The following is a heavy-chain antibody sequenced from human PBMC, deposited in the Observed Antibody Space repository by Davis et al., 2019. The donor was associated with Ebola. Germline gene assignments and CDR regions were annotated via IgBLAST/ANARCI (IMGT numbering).Heavy chain of an antibody. Sequence: GGSLRLSCAASGFTFSSYAMSWVRQAPGKGLEWVSAISGSGGSTYYADSVKGRFTISRDNSKNTLYLQMNSLRAEDTAVYYCARDSLDIVVVLYGMDVWGQGTTVTVSS. CDR3: ARDSLDIVVVLYGMDV. J-gene: IGHJ6*02. D-gene: IGHD2-2*01. V-gene: IGHV3-23*01. CDR1: GFTFSSYA. CDR2: ISGSGGST.